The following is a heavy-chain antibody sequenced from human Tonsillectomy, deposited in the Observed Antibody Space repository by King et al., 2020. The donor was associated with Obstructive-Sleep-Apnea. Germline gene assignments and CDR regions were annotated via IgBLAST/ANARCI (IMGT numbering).Heavy chain of an antibody. J-gene: IGHJ4*02. V-gene: IGHV5-51*01. CDR2: IYPGDSDT. Sequence: QLVQSGAEVKKPGESLKISCKGSGYSFTSYWIGWVRQMPGKGLEWRGRIYPGDSDTRYSPSFQALVTLSADKYISTAYLQWSRLEASSPALYYCARRGVWGSYPPVAYFDYWGQGTLVTVSS. CDR1: GYSFTSYW. D-gene: IGHD3-16*01. CDR3: ARRGVWGSYPPVAYFDY.